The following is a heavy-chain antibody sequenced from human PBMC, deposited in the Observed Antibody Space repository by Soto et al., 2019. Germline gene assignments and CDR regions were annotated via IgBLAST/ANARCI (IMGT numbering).Heavy chain of an antibody. CDR3: ARATYGSGSRRIRGPPSYFDY. Sequence: SETLALTCAVYGGSFSGYDWSWIRQPPGKGLEWIGEINHSGSTNYNPSLKSRVTISVDTSKNQFSLKLSSATAADTAVYYCARATYGSGSRRIRGPPSYFDYWGQGTLVTVSS. V-gene: IGHV4-34*01. D-gene: IGHD3-10*01. CDR2: INHSGST. CDR1: GGSFSGYD. J-gene: IGHJ4*02.